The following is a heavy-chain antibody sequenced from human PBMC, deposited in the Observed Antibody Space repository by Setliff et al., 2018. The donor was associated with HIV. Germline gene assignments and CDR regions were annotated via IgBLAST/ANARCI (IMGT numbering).Heavy chain of an antibody. CDR3: AKAPGWLFLSHY. Sequence: PGGSLRLSCAASGFSFSTYGMHWVRQAPGKGLEWVAIIWFDGNKKYYADSVKGRFTISRDNSKNTLYLQMSSLRAEDTAIYYCAKAPGWLFLSHYWGQGTLVTVSS. CDR2: IWFDGNKK. V-gene: IGHV3-30*02. J-gene: IGHJ4*02. CDR1: GFSFSTYG. D-gene: IGHD3-22*01.